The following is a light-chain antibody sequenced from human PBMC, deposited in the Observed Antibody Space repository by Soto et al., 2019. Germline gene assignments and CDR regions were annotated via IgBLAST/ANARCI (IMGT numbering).Light chain of an antibody. CDR1: QGISNY. CDR3: QQYDNLPYT. Sequence: DIQMTQSPASLSASAGDRVTITCQASQGISNYLNWYQQKPGKAPKLLIFDASNLETGVPSRFRGSGSGTDFSFSISSLQPEDIATYYCQQYDNLPYTFGQGTKLEIK. V-gene: IGKV1-33*01. CDR2: DAS. J-gene: IGKJ2*01.